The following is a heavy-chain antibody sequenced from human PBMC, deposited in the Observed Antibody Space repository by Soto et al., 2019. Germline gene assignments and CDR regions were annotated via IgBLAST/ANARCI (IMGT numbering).Heavy chain of an antibody. Sequence: SGPTLVNPTQTLTLTCTFSGFSLSTSGVGVGWIRQPPGKALEWLALIYWNDDKRYSPSLKSRLTITKDTSKNQVVLTMTNMDPVDTATYYCALATLDYDYVWGSPEYYFDYWGQGTLVTVSS. V-gene: IGHV2-5*01. CDR2: IYWNDDK. J-gene: IGHJ4*02. D-gene: IGHD3-16*01. CDR1: GFSLSTSGVG. CDR3: ALATLDYDYVWGSPEYYFDY.